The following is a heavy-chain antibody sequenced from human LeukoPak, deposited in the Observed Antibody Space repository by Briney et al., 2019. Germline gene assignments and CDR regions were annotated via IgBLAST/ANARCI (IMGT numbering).Heavy chain of an antibody. CDR1: GNYW. CDR2: INSDGSWT. Sequence: GGSLRLSCAASGNYWMHWVRQAPGKGLVWVSHINSDGSWTSYADSVKGRFTISKDNAKNTVYLQVNSLRAEDTAVYYCVSFYETYWGRGTLVTVSS. CDR3: VSFYETY. J-gene: IGHJ4*02. D-gene: IGHD2/OR15-2a*01. V-gene: IGHV3-74*01.